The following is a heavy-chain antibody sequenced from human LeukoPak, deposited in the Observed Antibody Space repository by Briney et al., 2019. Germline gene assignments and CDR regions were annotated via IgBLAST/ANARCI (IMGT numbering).Heavy chain of an antibody. V-gene: IGHV1-2*02. J-gene: IGHJ6*02. CDR3: ASAGGNYSSTSCYNHYYYGMDV. CDR1: GGTFSSYA. Sequence: ASVKVSCKASGGTFSSYAISWVRQAPGQGLEWMGWINPNSGGTNYAQKFQGRVTMTRDTSISTAYMELSRLRSDDTAVYYCASAGGNYSSTSCYNHYYYGMDVWGQGTTVTVSS. D-gene: IGHD2-2*02. CDR2: INPNSGGT.